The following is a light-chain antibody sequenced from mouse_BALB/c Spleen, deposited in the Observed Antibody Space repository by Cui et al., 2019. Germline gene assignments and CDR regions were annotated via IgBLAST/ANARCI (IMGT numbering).Light chain of an antibody. V-gene: IGKV12-46*01. CDR2: AAT. CDR3: QHFWGTPFT. CDR1: ENIYSN. J-gene: IGKJ4*01. Sequence: IQMTHSPASLSVSVGETVTITCRASENIYSNLAWYQQKQGKSPQLLVYAATNLADGVPSRFSGSGSGTQYSLKINSLQSEDFGSYYCQHFWGTPFTFGSGTKLEIK.